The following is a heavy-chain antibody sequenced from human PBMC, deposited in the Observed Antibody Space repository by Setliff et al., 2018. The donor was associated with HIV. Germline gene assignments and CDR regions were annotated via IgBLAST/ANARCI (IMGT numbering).Heavy chain of an antibody. D-gene: IGHD3-10*01. J-gene: IGHJ4*02. CDR1: GGSISSGSYY. CDR2: IYTSGST. Sequence: PSETLSLTCTVSGGSISSGSYYWSWIRQPAGKGLEWIGRIYTSGSTTYNPSLKSRVTISVDTSKNQFSLKLSSVTAADTAVYYCAREPRLWFGADYWGQGTLVTVSS. CDR3: AREPRLWFGADY. V-gene: IGHV4-61*02.